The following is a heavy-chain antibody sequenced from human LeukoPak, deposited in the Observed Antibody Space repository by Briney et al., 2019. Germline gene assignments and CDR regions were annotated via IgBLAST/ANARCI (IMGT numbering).Heavy chain of an antibody. CDR3: TKDGRYRLSYFDY. Sequence: GGSLRLSCAASGFTFSNYAMSWVRQAPGKGLEWVSGSGTSGSTYYADSVKGRFTISRDNSKNTLYLQMNSLRAGDTAVYYCTKDGRYRLSYFDYWAREPWSPSPQ. J-gene: IGHJ4*02. V-gene: IGHV3-23*01. CDR2: SGTSGST. D-gene: IGHD5-12*01. CDR1: GFTFSNYA.